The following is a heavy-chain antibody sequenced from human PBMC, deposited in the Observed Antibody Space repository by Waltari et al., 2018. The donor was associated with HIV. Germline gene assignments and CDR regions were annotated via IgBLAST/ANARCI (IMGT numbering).Heavy chain of an antibody. Sequence: QVQLQESGPGLVAPSETLSLTCTISGDSFSSYYWSWIRQSPGKGLEWIGYIYNSGRTNYNPSPKGRVTMSVDTSKNQFSLKLRSVTAADTAVYYCARDSTRGTHNYYYAMDVWGHGTTVTVSS. D-gene: IGHD3-16*01. CDR2: IYNSGRT. J-gene: IGHJ6*02. V-gene: IGHV4-59*01. CDR3: ARDSTRGTHNYYYAMDV. CDR1: GDSFSSYY.